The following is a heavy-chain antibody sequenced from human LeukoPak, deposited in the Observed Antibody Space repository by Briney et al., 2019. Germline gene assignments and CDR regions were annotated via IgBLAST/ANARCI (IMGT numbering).Heavy chain of an antibody. Sequence: SVKVSCKASGFTFTSSAVQWVRQARGQRLEWIGWIVVGSGNTNYAQKFQERVTITRDMSTSTAYMELSRLRSEDTAVYYCAADHDYYDSSGYYFWIWGQGTMVTVSS. D-gene: IGHD3-22*01. J-gene: IGHJ3*02. CDR3: AADHDYYDSSGYYFWI. V-gene: IGHV1-58*01. CDR2: IVVGSGNT. CDR1: GFTFTSSA.